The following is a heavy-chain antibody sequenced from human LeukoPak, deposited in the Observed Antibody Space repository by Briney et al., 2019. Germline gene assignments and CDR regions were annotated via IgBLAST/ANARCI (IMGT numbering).Heavy chain of an antibody. J-gene: IGHJ4*02. Sequence: PSETLSLTCTVSGGSISSYYWSWIRQPPEKGLEWIGYIYYSGSTNYNPSLKSRVTISVDTSKNQFSLKLSSVTAADTAVYYCASLRYFDWLIENWGQGTLVTVSS. CDR2: IYYSGST. CDR1: GGSISSYY. CDR3: ASLRYFDWLIEN. D-gene: IGHD3-9*01. V-gene: IGHV4-59*08.